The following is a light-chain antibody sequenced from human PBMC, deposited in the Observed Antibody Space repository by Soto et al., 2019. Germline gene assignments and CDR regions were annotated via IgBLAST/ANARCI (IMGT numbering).Light chain of an antibody. CDR3: SSFTSSTPYV. J-gene: IGLJ1*01. CDR2: NVN. V-gene: IGLV2-14*01. CDR1: SSDVGNYNY. Sequence: QSALTQSASVSGSPGQSITISCTGTSSDVGNYNYVSWYQQHPGEVPKLIIFNVNNRPSGVSNRFSGSKSGNTASLTISGLQAEDEADYYCSSFTSSTPYVFGTGSKVTLL.